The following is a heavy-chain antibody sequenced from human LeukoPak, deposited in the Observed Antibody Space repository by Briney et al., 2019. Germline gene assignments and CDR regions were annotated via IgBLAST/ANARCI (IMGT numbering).Heavy chain of an antibody. J-gene: IGHJ6*03. CDR2: INPSGGST. CDR3: ATTDYSLRAYYYYYYYMDV. V-gene: IGHV1-46*01. D-gene: IGHD4-11*01. CDR1: GYTFTSYY. Sequence: GASVKVSCKASGYTFTSYYMHWVRQAPGQGLEWMGIINPSGGSTSYAQKFQGRVTMTRDTSTSTVYMELSSLRSEDTAVYYCATTDYSLRAYYYYYYYMDVWGKGTTVTVSS.